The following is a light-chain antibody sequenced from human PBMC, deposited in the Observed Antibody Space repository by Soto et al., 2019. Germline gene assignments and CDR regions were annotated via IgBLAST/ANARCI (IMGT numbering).Light chain of an antibody. CDR1: QSVSSN. CDR2: GAS. CDR3: QQYKNWPPIT. Sequence: IVVSQSPATLSVSKGERATLSCRASQSVSSNLAWYQQKPGQAPRLLIYGASTRATGIPARFSGSGSGTEFTLTISSLQSEDFAVYYCQQYKNWPPITFGQGTRLEIK. J-gene: IGKJ5*01. V-gene: IGKV3-15*01.